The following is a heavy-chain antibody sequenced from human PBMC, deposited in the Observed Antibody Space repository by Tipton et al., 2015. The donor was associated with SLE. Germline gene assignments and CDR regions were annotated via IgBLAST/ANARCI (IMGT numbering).Heavy chain of an antibody. D-gene: IGHD4-17*01. CDR3: ARTFRRYGDFGY. J-gene: IGHJ4*02. CDR2: INEYGSER. CDR1: GFPFSNFW. V-gene: IGHV3-7*01. Sequence: SLRLSCAVSGFPFSNFWMSWVRQAPGKGLEWVANINEYGSERDHVDSVKGRFTVSRDNAKNLLYLQMNSLRPEDTAVYYWARTFRRYGDFGYWGQGTLVTVS.